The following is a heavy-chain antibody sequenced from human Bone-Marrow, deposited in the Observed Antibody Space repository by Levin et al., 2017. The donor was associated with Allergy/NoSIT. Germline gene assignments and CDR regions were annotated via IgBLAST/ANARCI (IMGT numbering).Heavy chain of an antibody. CDR2: ISYDGSNK. J-gene: IGHJ4*02. D-gene: IGHD2-21*01. V-gene: IGHV3-30*18. CDR3: AKDCSSQVDY. CDR1: GFTFSSYG. Sequence: GGSLRLSCAASGFTFSSYGMHWVRQAPGKGLEWVAVISYDGSNKYYADSVKGRFTISRDNSKNTLYLQMNSLRAEDTAVYYCAKDCSSQVDYWGQGTLVTVSS.